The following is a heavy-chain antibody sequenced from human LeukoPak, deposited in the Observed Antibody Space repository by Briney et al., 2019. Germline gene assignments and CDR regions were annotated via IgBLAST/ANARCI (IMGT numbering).Heavy chain of an antibody. CDR1: GFTFSTYA. J-gene: IGHJ4*02. D-gene: IGHD6-19*01. CDR2: IGGSGGGT. CDR3: ARNDFGSGWLGDY. V-gene: IGHV3-23*01. Sequence: GGSLRLSCAASGFTFSTYAMSWVRQAPGKGLEWVSTIGGSGGGTYYAESVKGRFIISRDTSKNSLFLQMNSLRAEDTALYYCARNDFGSGWLGDYWGQGTLVTVFS.